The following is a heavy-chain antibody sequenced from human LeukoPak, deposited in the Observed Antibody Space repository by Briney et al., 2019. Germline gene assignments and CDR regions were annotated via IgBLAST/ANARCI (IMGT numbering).Heavy chain of an antibody. D-gene: IGHD1-26*01. V-gene: IGHV3-23*01. CDR1: GFTFRKYA. Sequence: RSLRLSCAASGFTFRKYAMHWVRQAPRKGLEWVSGISGSGDSTYFADSVKGRFTISRDTSKNTLYLQMNSLRAEDTAVYYCATDGQWELLRPWYFDDWSQGTLVTVSS. J-gene: IGHJ4*02. CDR2: ISGSGDST. CDR3: ATDGQWELLRPWYFDD.